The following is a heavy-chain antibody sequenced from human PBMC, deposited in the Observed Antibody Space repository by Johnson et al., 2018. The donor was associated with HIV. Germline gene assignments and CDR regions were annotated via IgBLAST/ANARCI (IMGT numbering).Heavy chain of an antibody. J-gene: IGHJ3*02. CDR2: ISYDGSDK. CDR3: AKGSAHDAFDI. CDR1: GFTFSLYA. Sequence: VQLVESGGGLVQPGGSLRLSCAASGFTFSLYAMHWVRQAPGKGLEWVAVISYDGSDKYYEDSVKGRFTISRDNSKNRLYLQMNSLRAEDTALYYCAKGSAHDAFDIWGQGTMVTVSS. V-gene: IGHV3-30*04.